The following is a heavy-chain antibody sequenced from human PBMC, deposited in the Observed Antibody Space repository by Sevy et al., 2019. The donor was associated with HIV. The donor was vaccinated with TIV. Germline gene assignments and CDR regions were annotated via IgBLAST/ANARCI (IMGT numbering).Heavy chain of an antibody. Sequence: GGSLRLSCAGYGFSFSGSDMHWVRQPTGKGLEWISSIGTLGDTFYADSVKGRFTISRDNAKSSLYLEMSSVRAGDTALYYCVRGLQTHCDRTACPLDHWGQGTLVTVSS. CDR3: VRGLQTHCDRTACPLDH. CDR2: IGTLGDT. V-gene: IGHV3-13*01. CDR1: GFSFSGSD. D-gene: IGHD2-21*01. J-gene: IGHJ5*02.